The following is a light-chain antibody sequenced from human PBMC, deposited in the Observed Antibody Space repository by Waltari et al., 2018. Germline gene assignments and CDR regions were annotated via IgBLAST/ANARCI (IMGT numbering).Light chain of an antibody. CDR1: NLGSKR. CDR3: QVWDSSSDHVV. CDR2: DDS. V-gene: IGLV3-21*02. Sequence: SYVLTPPPSVSVAPGQTARIPCGGNNLGSKRGHWYQQKPGQAPVLVVYDDSDRPSGIPEGCSGSNAGNTATLTISRVEAGEEADYYCQVWDSSSDHVVFGGGTKLTV. J-gene: IGLJ2*01.